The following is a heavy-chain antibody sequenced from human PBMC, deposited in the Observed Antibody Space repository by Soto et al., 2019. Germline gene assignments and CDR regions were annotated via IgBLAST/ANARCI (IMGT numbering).Heavy chain of an antibody. V-gene: IGHV3-33*01. Sequence: QVQLVESGGGVVQPGRSLRLSCAASGFTFSSYGMHWVRQAPGKGLEWVAVIWYDGSNKYYADSVKGRFTISRDNSKNTLYLQMISLRAEDTAVYYCARGPSTYDSSGYPPDYWGQGTLVTVSS. J-gene: IGHJ4*02. D-gene: IGHD3-22*01. CDR3: ARGPSTYDSSGYPPDY. CDR2: IWYDGSNK. CDR1: GFTFSSYG.